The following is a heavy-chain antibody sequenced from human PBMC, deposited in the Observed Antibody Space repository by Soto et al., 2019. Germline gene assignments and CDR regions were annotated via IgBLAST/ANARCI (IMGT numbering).Heavy chain of an antibody. CDR1: GASIITDNW. J-gene: IGHJ4*02. D-gene: IGHD3-10*01. CDR3: ARASASSKLRGVVIN. Sequence: QVQLQESGPGLVKPSGTLSLTCALSGASIITDNWWSWVRQPPGKEMEWIGEIYHSGHTNFNPSVKSRVTISVDTSKNQSSLTVSSVTAADTAIYYCARASASSKLRGVVINWGQGTLVTVSS. V-gene: IGHV4-4*02. CDR2: IYHSGHT.